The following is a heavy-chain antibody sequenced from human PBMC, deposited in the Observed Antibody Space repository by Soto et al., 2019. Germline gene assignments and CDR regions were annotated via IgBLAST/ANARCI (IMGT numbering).Heavy chain of an antibody. J-gene: IGHJ4*02. Sequence: PGESLKISCKASGYSFNRYWIGWVRQMPGQGLEWMGVIFPDDSDIRHSPAFRGQVTISADKSINTVYLQYTGLKASDTATYYCARRISWYYFDSWGQGTLVTVSS. CDR3: ARRISWYYFDS. CDR1: GYSFNRYW. D-gene: IGHD1-1*01. CDR2: IFPDDSDI. V-gene: IGHV5-51*01.